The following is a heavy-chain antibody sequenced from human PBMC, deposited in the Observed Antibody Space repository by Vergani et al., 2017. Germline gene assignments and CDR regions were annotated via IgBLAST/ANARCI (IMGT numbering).Heavy chain of an antibody. J-gene: IGHJ4*02. CDR3: ARDEVTMVRGVIEGREDY. D-gene: IGHD3-10*01. V-gene: IGHV1-18*01. CDR2: ISAYNGNT. CDR1: GGTFSSYA. Sequence: QVQLVQSGAEVKKPGSSVKVSCKASGGTFSSYAISWVRQAPGQGLEWMGRISAYNGNTNYAQKLQGRVTMTTDTTTSTAYMELRSLRSADTAMYYCARDEVTMVRGVIEGREDYWGQGTLVTVSS.